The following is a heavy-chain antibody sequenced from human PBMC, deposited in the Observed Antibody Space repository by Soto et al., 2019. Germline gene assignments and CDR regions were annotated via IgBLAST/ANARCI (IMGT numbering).Heavy chain of an antibody. CDR1: GFTFSSCA. CDR3: AKDPPYYYDSSGAAG. J-gene: IGHJ4*02. V-gene: IGHV3-23*01. CDR2: ISGSGGST. Sequence: PGGSLRLSCAASGFTFSSCAMSWVRQAPGKGLEWVSAISGSGGSTYYADSVKGRFTISRDNSKNTLYLQMNSLRAEDTAVYYCAKDPPYYYDSSGAAGWGQGTLVTVSS. D-gene: IGHD3-22*01.